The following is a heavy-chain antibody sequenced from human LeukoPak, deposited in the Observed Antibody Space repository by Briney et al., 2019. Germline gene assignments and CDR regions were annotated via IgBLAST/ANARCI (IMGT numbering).Heavy chain of an antibody. CDR2: INPSGGST. D-gene: IGHD6-19*01. J-gene: IGHJ4*02. CDR1: GYTFTSYY. Sequence: ASVKVSCKASGYTFTSYYMHWVRQAPGQGLEWMGIINPSGGSTSYAQKFQGRVTMTRDTSTSTVYMELSSLRSEDTAVYYCARDPGRIEGSGWPTTFDYWGQETLVTVSS. V-gene: IGHV1-46*01. CDR3: ARDPGRIEGSGWPTTFDY.